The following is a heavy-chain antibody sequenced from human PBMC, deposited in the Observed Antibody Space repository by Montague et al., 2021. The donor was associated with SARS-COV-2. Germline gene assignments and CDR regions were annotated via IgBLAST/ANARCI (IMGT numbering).Heavy chain of an antibody. V-gene: IGHV4-34*01. CDR1: GGSFNGYY. J-gene: IGHJ3*02. CDR3: VRERECSGGSCYGPDDDAFDI. Sequence: SQTLSLTCAVYGGSFNGYYWNWIRQPPGKGLEWIGEISDIRSTTYNPSLESRLTTSVDRSKNQFSLRLTSVTAADTAVYYCVRERECSGGSCYGPDDDAFDIWGQGTVVTVSS. CDR2: ISDIRST. D-gene: IGHD2-15*01.